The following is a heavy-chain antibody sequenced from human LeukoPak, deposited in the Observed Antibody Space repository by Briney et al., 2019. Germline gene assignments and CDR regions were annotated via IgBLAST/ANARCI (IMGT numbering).Heavy chain of an antibody. CDR2: ISSSGSII. J-gene: IGHJ4*02. CDR3: AREYYDSSGYKAFDY. Sequence: GGSLRLSCAASGFTFSSYEMNWVRQAPGKGLEWVSYISSSGSIIYYADSVKGRFTISRDNAKNSLYLQMNSLRAEDTAVYYCAREYYDSSGYKAFDYWGQGTLVTVSS. CDR1: GFTFSSYE. V-gene: IGHV3-48*03. D-gene: IGHD3-22*01.